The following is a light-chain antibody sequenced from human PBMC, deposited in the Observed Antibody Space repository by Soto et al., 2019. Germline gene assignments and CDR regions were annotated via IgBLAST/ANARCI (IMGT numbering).Light chain of an antibody. CDR3: SSYTSSSTVV. CDR1: SSDVGGYNY. V-gene: IGLV2-14*01. Sequence: QSVLTQPASVSGSPGQSITISCTGTSSDVGGYNYVSWYQQNPGKAPKLMIYDVSNRPSGVSNRFSGSKSGNTASLTISGLQAEDEADYYCSSYTSSSTVVFAGGTKLTVL. J-gene: IGLJ2*01. CDR2: DVS.